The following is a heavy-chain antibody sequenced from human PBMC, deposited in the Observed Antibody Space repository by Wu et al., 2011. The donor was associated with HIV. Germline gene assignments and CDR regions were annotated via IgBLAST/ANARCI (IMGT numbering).Heavy chain of an antibody. CDR3: AMGPQPTSSWYLNAFDY. Sequence: VQSGAEVKKPGSSMKVSCKASGYTFTSYDINWVRQATGQGLEWMGWMNPNSGNTGYAHKFKGRVTITRDISISTAYMELSSLRSEDTAVYYCAMGPQPTSSWYLNAFDYWGQGTLVTVSS. CDR1: GYTFTSYD. V-gene: IGHV1-8*01. D-gene: IGHD6-13*01. J-gene: IGHJ4*02. CDR2: MNPNSGNT.